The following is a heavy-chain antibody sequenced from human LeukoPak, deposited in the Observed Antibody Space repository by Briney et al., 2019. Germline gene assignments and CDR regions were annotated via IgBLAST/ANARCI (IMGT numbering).Heavy chain of an antibody. CDR1: GFTFSRYS. V-gene: IGHV3-48*04. D-gene: IGHD3-3*01. CDR3: ARVGFRDFWSGYYFDY. J-gene: IGHJ4*02. CDR2: ISSGSSTI. Sequence: GGSLRLSCAASGFTFSRYSMNWVRQAPGKGLEWVSYISSGSSTIYYADSVKGRFTISRDNAKNSLYLQMNSLRAEDTAVYYCARVGFRDFWSGYYFDYWGQGTLVTVSS.